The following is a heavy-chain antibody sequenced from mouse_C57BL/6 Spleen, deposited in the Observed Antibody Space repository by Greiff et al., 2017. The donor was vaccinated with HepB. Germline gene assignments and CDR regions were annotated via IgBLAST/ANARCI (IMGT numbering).Heavy chain of an antibody. D-gene: IGHD2-5*01. CDR1: GFTFSSYG. CDR2: ISSGGSYT. Sequence: EVQWVESGGDLVKPGGSLKLSCAASGFTFSSYGMSWVRQTPDKRLEWVATISSGGSYTYYPDSVKGRFTISRDNAKNTLYLQMSSLKSEDTAMYYCARRYSNYFDYWGQGTTLTVSS. V-gene: IGHV5-6*01. CDR3: ARRYSNYFDY. J-gene: IGHJ2*01.